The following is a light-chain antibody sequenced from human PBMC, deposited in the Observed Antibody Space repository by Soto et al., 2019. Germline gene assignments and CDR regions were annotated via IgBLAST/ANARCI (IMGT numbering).Light chain of an antibody. CDR3: LLSYIGARV. CDR2: DSN. V-gene: IGLV7-46*01. J-gene: IGLJ3*02. Sequence: QAVVTQEPSLTVSPGGTVTLTCGSNTGAVTSGHYPYWFQQKPGQAPRTLIYDSNNKHSWTPARFSGSLLGGKAALTLSGAQPEDEAEYYCLLSYIGARVFGGGTKVTVL. CDR1: TGAVTSGHY.